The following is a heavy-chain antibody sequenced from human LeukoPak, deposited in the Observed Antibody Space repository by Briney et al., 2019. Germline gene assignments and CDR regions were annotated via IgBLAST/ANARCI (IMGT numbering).Heavy chain of an antibody. J-gene: IGHJ4*02. CDR1: GGSISSGSYY. V-gene: IGHV4-61*02. D-gene: IGHD1-14*01. Sequence: SETLSLTCTVSGGSISSGSYYWSWIRQPAGKGLEWIWRIYTSGSTNYNPSLKSRFTISVDTSKNQFSLKLSSVTAADPAVYYCASRGRDHEYWRQGTLVTVSS. CDR3: ASRGRDHEY. CDR2: IYTSGST.